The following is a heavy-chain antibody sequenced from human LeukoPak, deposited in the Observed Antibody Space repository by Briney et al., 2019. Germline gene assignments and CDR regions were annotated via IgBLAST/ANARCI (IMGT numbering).Heavy chain of an antibody. CDR1: GYTLTELS. CDR2: FDPEDGET. D-gene: IGHD3-3*01. V-gene: IGHV1-24*01. CDR3: ATSPCITTYCSFDY. J-gene: IGHJ4*02. Sequence: ASVKASCKVSGYTLTELSMHWVRQAPGKGREWMGGFDPEDGETIYAQKFQGRVTMTEDTSTDTAYMELSSLRSEDTAVYYCATSPCITTYCSFDYWGQGTLVTASS.